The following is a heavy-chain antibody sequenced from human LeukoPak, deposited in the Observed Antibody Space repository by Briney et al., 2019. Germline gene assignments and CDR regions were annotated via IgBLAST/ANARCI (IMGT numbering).Heavy chain of an antibody. V-gene: IGHV4-61*02. CDR1: GGSISSGSYY. CDR2: IYTSGST. CDR3: ASWSYYYYYMDV. D-gene: IGHD3-3*01. Sequence: PSQTLSLTCTVSGGSISSGSYYWSWIRQPAGNGLEWIGRIYTSGSTNYNPSLKSRVTISVDTSKNQFSLKLSSVTAADTAVYYCASWSYYYYYMDVWGKGTTVTVSS. J-gene: IGHJ6*03.